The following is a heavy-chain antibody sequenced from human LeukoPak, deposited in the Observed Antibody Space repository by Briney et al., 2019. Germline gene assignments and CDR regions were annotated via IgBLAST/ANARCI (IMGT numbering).Heavy chain of an antibody. CDR2: ISGSASST. CDR1: GFTFSSYG. V-gene: IGHV3-23*01. Sequence: GGSLRLSCAASGFTFSSYGMAWVRQAPGKGLEWVSSISGSASSTYYADSVRGRFTISRDNSKNTLYLQMNSLRAEDTAVYYCAKGSYYYGSGSYQRADYWGQGTLVTVSS. CDR3: AKGSYYYGSGSYQRADY. D-gene: IGHD3-10*01. J-gene: IGHJ4*02.